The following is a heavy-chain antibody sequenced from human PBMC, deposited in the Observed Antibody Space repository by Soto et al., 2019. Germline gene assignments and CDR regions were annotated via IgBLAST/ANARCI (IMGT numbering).Heavy chain of an antibody. CDR2: LDKSGGSA. J-gene: IGHJ4*02. Sequence: LRLSSTASGFSFSSNDMSWVRQAPGKGLEWVSTLDKSGGSAFYADSVNGRFTISRDNSRNTLYLQMHSLRAEDTAFYYCAKDRIGQLAKFDYWGRGTLVTVSS. CDR1: GFSFSSND. V-gene: IGHV3-23*05. CDR3: AKDRIGQLAKFDY. D-gene: IGHD1-1*01.